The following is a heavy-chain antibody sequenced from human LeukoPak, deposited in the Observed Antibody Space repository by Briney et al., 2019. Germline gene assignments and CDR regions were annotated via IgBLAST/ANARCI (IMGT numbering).Heavy chain of an antibody. CDR2: ISGSGGST. D-gene: IGHD1-26*01. Sequence: GGSLRLSCAASEFTFSSYGMSWVRQAPGEGLEWVSAISGSGGSTYYADSVKGRFTISRDNSKNTLYLQMNSLRAEDTAVYYCAKKVGTTLGAFDIWGQGTMVTVSS. CDR3: AKKVGTTLGAFDI. V-gene: IGHV3-23*01. J-gene: IGHJ3*02. CDR1: EFTFSSYG.